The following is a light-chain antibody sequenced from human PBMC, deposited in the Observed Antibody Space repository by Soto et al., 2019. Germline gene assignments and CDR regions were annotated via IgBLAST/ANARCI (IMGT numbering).Light chain of an antibody. CDR2: KAS. CDR3: QQYSTYPIT. Sequence: DIQMTQSPSILSASVGDRVTITCRSSQTITNWLAWYQQKPGKAPKLLIYKASNLESGLPSRFTGSGSGTEFTLTISSLQSDDFATYYCQQYSTYPITFGQGTRLE. J-gene: IGKJ5*01. V-gene: IGKV1-5*03. CDR1: QTITNW.